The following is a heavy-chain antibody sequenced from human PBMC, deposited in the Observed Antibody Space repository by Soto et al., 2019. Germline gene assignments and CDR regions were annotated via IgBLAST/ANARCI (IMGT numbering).Heavy chain of an antibody. CDR3: ARWSGCSSTSCYYGMDV. Sequence: ASVKVSCNASGYTFTSYGISWERQAPGQGLEWMGWISAYNGNTNYAQKLQGRVTMTTDTSTSTAYMELRSLRSDDTAVYYCARWSGCSSTSCYYGMDVWGQGTTVTVSS. CDR2: ISAYNGNT. V-gene: IGHV1-18*01. CDR1: GYTFTSYG. J-gene: IGHJ6*02. D-gene: IGHD2-2*01.